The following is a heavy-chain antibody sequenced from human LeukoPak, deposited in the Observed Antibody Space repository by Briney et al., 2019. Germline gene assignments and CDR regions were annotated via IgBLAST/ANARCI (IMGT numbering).Heavy chain of an antibody. CDR3: ARVSSWYGEDYYFDY. CDR2: IYHSEST. Sequence: SETLSLTCAVSGGSISSSNWWSWVRQPPGKGLEWIGEIYHSESTNYNPSLKSRVTISVDKSKNQFSLKLSSVTAADTAVYYCARVSSWYGEDYYFDYWGQGTLVTVSS. D-gene: IGHD6-13*01. V-gene: IGHV4-4*02. CDR1: GGSISSSNW. J-gene: IGHJ4*02.